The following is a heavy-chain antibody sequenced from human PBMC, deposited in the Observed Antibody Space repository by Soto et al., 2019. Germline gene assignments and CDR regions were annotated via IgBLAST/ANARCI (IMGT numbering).Heavy chain of an antibody. J-gene: IGHJ3*02. Sequence: SVKVSCKASGGTFSSYAISWVRQAPGQGLEWMGGIIPIFGTANYAQKFQGRVTITRDTSASTAYMELSSLRSEDTAVYYCARDSPPIFDILTGYRPPDAFDIWGQGTMVTVSS. D-gene: IGHD3-9*01. CDR2: IIPIFGTA. CDR3: ARDSPPIFDILTGYRPPDAFDI. V-gene: IGHV1-69*05. CDR1: GGTFSSYA.